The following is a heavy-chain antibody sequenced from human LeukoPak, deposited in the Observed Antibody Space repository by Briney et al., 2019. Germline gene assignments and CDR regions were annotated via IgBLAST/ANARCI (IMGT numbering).Heavy chain of an antibody. D-gene: IGHD3-10*01. CDR1: GSTFSSYS. CDR3: ARVGSRDAYYYNMAV. CDR2: IRSSCSHS. J-gene: IGHJ6*03. Sequence: GGSLRLSCAPSGSTFSSYSMNWVRQAPGEGGEWVSSIRSSCSHSYYADSVKVQFPISRDNAKSSLYLLMNSLRAEDTAVYYCARVGSRDAYYYNMAVWGKGTTVTDSS. V-gene: IGHV3-21*01.